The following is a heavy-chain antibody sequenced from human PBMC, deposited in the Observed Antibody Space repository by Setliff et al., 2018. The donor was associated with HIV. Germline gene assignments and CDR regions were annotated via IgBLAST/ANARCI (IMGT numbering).Heavy chain of an antibody. J-gene: IGHJ5*02. D-gene: IGHD2-21*02. Sequence: PSETLSLTCSVSGGSVDILNLHWNRQRPGKGLECIGYIYSSATTNYNSARESRASISRDTSKNLISLKLRSVTAADTAVYYCARVFPLVTAEDNRFDPWGQGILVTVSS. CDR3: ARVFPLVTAEDNRFDP. CDR2: IYSSATT. CDR1: GGSVDILN. V-gene: IGHV4-4*08.